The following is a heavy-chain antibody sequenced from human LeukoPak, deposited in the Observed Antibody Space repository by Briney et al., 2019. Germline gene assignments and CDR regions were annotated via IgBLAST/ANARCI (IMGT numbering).Heavy chain of an antibody. V-gene: IGHV3-21*01. J-gene: IGHJ4*02. CDR2: ISSSSSYI. CDR3: ARDSHDYGDYVSFDY. CDR1: GFTFSSYS. Sequence: NPGGSLRLSYAASGFTFSSYSMNWVRQAPGKGLEWVSSISSSSSYIYYADSVKGRFTISRDNAKNSLYLQMNSLRAEDTAVYYCARDSHDYGDYVSFDYWGQGTLVTVSS. D-gene: IGHD4-17*01.